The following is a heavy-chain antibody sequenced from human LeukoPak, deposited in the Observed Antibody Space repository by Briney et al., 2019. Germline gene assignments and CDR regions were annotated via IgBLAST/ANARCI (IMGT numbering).Heavy chain of an antibody. CDR1: GFTLSNYW. CDR3: ANSLYYDILTGCDY. CDR2: ISGSGGST. J-gene: IGHJ4*02. Sequence: PGGSLRLSCAAFGFTLSNYWMSWVRQAPGKGLEWVSAISGSGGSTYYADSVKGRFTISRDNSKNTLYLQMNSLRAEDTAVYYCANSLYYDILTGCDYWGQGTLVTVSS. V-gene: IGHV3-23*01. D-gene: IGHD3-9*01.